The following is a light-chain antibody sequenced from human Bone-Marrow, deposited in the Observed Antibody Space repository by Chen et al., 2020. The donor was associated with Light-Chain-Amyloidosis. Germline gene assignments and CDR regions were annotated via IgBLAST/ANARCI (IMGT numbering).Light chain of an antibody. Sequence: QSALTQPPSASGSAGQSVTISCTGASSDVGGYTFVSWYQQHPGKAPKLMIHEVSKRPSGVPDRFSGSKSGNTASLTVSGLQAEDEADYYCSSYLGNNNWVFGGGTKLTVL. CDR2: EVS. V-gene: IGLV2-8*01. J-gene: IGLJ3*02. CDR1: SSDVGGYTF. CDR3: SSYLGNNNWV.